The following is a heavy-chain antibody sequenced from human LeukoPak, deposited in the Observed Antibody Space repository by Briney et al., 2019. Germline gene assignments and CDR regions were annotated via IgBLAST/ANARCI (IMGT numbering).Heavy chain of an antibody. V-gene: IGHV3-33*01. CDR2: IWYDGSNK. D-gene: IGHD3-16*02. CDR3: ARDRNYDYVWGSYRFDAFDI. J-gene: IGHJ3*02. CDR1: GFTFSSYG. Sequence: GGSLRLSCAASGFTFSSYGMHWVRQAPGKGLEWVAVIWYDGSNKYYADSVKGRFTISRDNSKNTLYLQMNSLRAEDTAVYYCARDRNYDYVWGSYRFDAFDIWGQGTMVTVSS.